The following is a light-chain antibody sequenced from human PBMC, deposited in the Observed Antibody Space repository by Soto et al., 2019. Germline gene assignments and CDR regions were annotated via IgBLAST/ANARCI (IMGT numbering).Light chain of an antibody. J-gene: IGKJ5*01. Sequence: EIVLTQSPGTLSLSPGERATLSCRASQSVSSNYLAWYQQKPGQAPRLLIYGASNRATGIPDRFSGSGSGTDFPHTISRLELEVFEVYYCQQYGSSPPLPFGQGTRLEIK. V-gene: IGKV3-20*01. CDR3: QQYGSSPPLP. CDR2: GAS. CDR1: QSVSSNY.